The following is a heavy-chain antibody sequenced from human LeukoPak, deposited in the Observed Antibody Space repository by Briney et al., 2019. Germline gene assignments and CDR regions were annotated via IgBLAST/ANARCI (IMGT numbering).Heavy chain of an antibody. CDR1: GGSLSGYH. CDR3: ARQSYTVTHYYGMDV. D-gene: IGHD4-17*01. J-gene: IGHJ6*04. Sequence: SETLSLTCAVYGGSVYGGSLSGYHWSWIRQPPGKGLEWIGEINHSGSTNYNPSLKSRVTISADTSKNQFSLELSSVTAADTAVYYCARQSYTVTHYYGMDVWGSGTTVTVSS. CDR2: INHSGST. V-gene: IGHV4-34*01.